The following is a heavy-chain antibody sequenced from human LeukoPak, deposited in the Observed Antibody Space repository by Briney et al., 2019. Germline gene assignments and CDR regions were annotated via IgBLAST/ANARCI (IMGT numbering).Heavy chain of an antibody. V-gene: IGHV3-23*01. D-gene: IGHD2-8*01. J-gene: IGHJ4*02. Sequence: GGSLRLSCGASGFTFSYYAMTWVRQAPGKGLEWVSTISGSGDSTYYADSVKGRFTISRDNAKNSLYLQMNSLRAEDTAVYYCARDQGGMVSYWGQGTLVTVSS. CDR3: ARDQGGMVSY. CDR1: GFTFSYYA. CDR2: ISGSGDST.